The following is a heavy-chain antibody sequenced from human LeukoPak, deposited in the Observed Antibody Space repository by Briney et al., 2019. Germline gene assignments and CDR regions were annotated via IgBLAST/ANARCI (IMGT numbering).Heavy chain of an antibody. CDR1: GGSISSTRYY. D-gene: IGHD3-10*01. CDR3: ARHGIYYGLGSSYGLPNWFDP. CDR2: IYYSGST. J-gene: IGHJ5*02. Sequence: SETLSLTCTVSGGSISSTRYYWSWIRQPPGKGLEWIGSIYYSGSTYYNPSLKSRVTMSVGRSKNQFSLKLSSVTAADTAVYYCARHGIYYGLGSSYGLPNWFDPWGQGTLVTVSS. V-gene: IGHV4-39*01.